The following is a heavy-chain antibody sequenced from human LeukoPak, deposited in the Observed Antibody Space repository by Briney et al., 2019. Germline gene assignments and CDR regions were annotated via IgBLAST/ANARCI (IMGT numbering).Heavy chain of an antibody. CDR3: ARHRPGIYDAFDI. J-gene: IGHJ3*02. CDR1: GYSFTTYW. Sequence: GESLQISCKGSGYSFTTYWIGWVRQMPGKGLEWMGIIYPRDSDTRYSPSFQGQVTISADKSISTAYLQWSSLKASDTAMYYCARHRPGIYDAFDIWGQGTMVTVSS. V-gene: IGHV5-51*01. D-gene: IGHD2/OR15-2a*01. CDR2: IYPRDSDT.